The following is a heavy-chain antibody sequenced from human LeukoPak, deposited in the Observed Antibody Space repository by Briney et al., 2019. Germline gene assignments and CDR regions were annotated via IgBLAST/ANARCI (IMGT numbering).Heavy chain of an antibody. CDR3: ASAYCGGDCPLDY. V-gene: IGHV4-59*01. J-gene: IGHJ4*02. CDR1: GGSISSYY. CDR2: IYYSGST. D-gene: IGHD2-21*02. Sequence: SETLSLTCTVSGGSISSYYWSWIRQPPGKGLEWIGYIYYSGSTNYNPSLKSRVTISVDTSKNQFSLKLSSVTAADTAVYYCASAYCGGDCPLDYWGQGTLVTVSS.